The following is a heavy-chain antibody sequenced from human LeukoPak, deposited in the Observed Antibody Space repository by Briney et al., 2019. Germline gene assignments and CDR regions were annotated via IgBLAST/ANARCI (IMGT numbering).Heavy chain of an antibody. D-gene: IGHD3-10*01. CDR3: AKSMVRGVIRGGFDY. J-gene: IGHJ4*02. Sequence: GGSLRLSCAASGFTFSSYAMSWVRQAPGKGLEWVSAISDSGGSTYYADSVKGRFTISRDNSKNTLYLQMNSLRAEDTAVYYCAKSMVRGVIRGGFDYWGQGTLVTVSS. V-gene: IGHV3-23*01. CDR2: ISDSGGST. CDR1: GFTFSSYA.